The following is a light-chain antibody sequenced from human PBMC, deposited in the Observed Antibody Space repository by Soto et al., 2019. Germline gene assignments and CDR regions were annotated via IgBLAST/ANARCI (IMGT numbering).Light chain of an antibody. Sequence: DIQMTQSPSTLSASVGDRVIITCRASQSISSWLAWYQQKPGKAPKLLIYKASSLESGVPSRFSGSGSGTDFILTISSLQPDDFGTYFCQQYDSFPLIFGGGTKVEIK. CDR1: QSISSW. CDR3: QQYDSFPLI. CDR2: KAS. J-gene: IGKJ4*01. V-gene: IGKV1-5*03.